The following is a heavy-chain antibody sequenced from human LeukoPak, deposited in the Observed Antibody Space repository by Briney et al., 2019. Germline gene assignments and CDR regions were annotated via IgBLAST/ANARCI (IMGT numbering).Heavy chain of an antibody. CDR2: IYYSGSI. CDR3: ARLGHDAR. J-gene: IGHJ4*02. CDR1: GGSISSYY. V-gene: IGHV4-59*01. Sequence: PSETLSLTCTVSGGSISSYYWSWIRQPPGKGLEWIGYIYYSGSINYNPSLKSRVTISVDTSKNQFSLKLSSVTAADTAVYYCARLGHDARWGQGTLVTVSS. D-gene: IGHD3-16*01.